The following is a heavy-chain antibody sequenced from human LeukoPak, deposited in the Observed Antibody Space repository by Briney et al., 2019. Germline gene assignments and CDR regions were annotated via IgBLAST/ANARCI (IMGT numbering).Heavy chain of an antibody. D-gene: IGHD6-13*01. CDR1: GGTFSSYA. CDR3: ASTHSSIAAAGTFNY. CDR2: IIPIFGTA. V-gene: IGHV1-69*01. Sequence: GASVKVSCKASGGTFSSYAISWVRQAPGQGLEWMGGIIPIFGTANYAQKFRGRVTITADESTSTAYMELSSLRSEDTAVYYCASTHSSIAAAGTFNYWGQGTLVTVSS. J-gene: IGHJ4*02.